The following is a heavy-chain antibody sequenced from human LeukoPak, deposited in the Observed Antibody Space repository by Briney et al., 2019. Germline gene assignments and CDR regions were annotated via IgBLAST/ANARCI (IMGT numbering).Heavy chain of an antibody. CDR3: AREGCSGGSCQLGFDL. Sequence: SETLSLTCTVSGGSISSYYWSWIRQPAGKGLEWIGRIYSSGSTNYNPSLKSRVSMSVDTSKNQFSLKLSSVTAADTAAYYCAREGCSGGSCQLGFDLWGQGTLVTVSS. V-gene: IGHV4-4*07. CDR2: IYSSGST. CDR1: GGSISSYY. D-gene: IGHD2-15*01. J-gene: IGHJ5*02.